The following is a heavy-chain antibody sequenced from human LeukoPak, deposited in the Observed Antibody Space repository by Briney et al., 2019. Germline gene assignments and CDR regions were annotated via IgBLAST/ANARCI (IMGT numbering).Heavy chain of an antibody. CDR1: GYSFTSYW. J-gene: IGHJ4*02. D-gene: IGHD4-17*01. CDR2: IDPSDSYT. V-gene: IGHV5-10-1*01. Sequence: GESLKISCKGSGYSFTSYWISWVRQMPGKGLEWMGRIDPSDSYTNYSPSFQGHVTISADKSISTAYLHWSSLKASDTAMYYCARAPSTTLRFFDYWAQGTPVTVSS. CDR3: ARAPSTTLRFFDY.